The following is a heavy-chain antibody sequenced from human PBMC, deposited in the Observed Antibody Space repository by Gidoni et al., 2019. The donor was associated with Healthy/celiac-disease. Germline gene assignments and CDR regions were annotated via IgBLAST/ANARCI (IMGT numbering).Heavy chain of an antibody. CDR3: ARFGIVRGVITRADAFDI. D-gene: IGHD3-10*01. CDR1: GFTVSSHY. Sequence: EVQLVESGGGFIQPGGSLSLSCAASGFTVSSHYMSWVRQAPGKGLEWVSVIYSGGSTYYADSVKGRFTISRDNSKNTLYLQMNSLRAEDTGVYYCARFGIVRGVITRADAFDIWGQGTMVTVSS. J-gene: IGHJ3*02. V-gene: IGHV3-53*01. CDR2: IYSGGST.